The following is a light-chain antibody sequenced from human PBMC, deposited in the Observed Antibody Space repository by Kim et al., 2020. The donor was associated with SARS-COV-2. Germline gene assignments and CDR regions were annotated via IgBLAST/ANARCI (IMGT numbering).Light chain of an antibody. Sequence: SVGDRVTIACRASQSISSYLNWYQQKPGKAPKLLIYAASSLQSGVPSRFSGSGSGTDFTLTISSLQPEDFATYYCQQSYSTPPITFGQGTRLEIK. CDR3: QQSYSTPPIT. CDR1: QSISSY. J-gene: IGKJ5*01. V-gene: IGKV1-39*01. CDR2: AAS.